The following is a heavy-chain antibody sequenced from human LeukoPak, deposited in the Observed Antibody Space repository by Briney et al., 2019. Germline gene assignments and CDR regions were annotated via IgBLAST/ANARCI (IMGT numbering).Heavy chain of an antibody. CDR2: INPNSGGT. V-gene: IGHV1-2*02. CDR1: GYTFTGYY. Sequence: ASVKVSCKASGYTFTGYYMHWVRQAPGQGLGWMGWINPNSGGTNYAQKFQGRVTMTRDTSISTAYMELSRLRSDDTAVYYCARDPYYGSGSYWVYWGQGTLVTVSS. J-gene: IGHJ4*02. D-gene: IGHD3-10*01. CDR3: ARDPYYGSGSYWVY.